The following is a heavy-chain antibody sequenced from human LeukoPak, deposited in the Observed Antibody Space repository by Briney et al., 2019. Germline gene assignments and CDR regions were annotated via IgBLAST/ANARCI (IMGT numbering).Heavy chain of an antibody. Sequence: SETLSLTCTVSGGSISSGGYYWSWIRQHPGKGLEWIGYIYYSGSTYYNPSLKSRVTISVDTSKNQFSLKLSSVTAADTAVYYCARHRYDRGYSSGWYYFDYWGQGTLVTVSS. V-gene: IGHV4-31*03. CDR1: GGSISSGGYY. CDR3: ARHRYDRGYSSGWYYFDY. J-gene: IGHJ4*02. D-gene: IGHD6-19*01. CDR2: IYYSGST.